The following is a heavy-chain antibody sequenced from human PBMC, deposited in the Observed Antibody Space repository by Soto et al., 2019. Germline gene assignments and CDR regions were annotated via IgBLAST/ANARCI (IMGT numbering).Heavy chain of an antibody. V-gene: IGHV5-51*01. CDR2: IYPGDSDT. D-gene: IGHD3-3*01. J-gene: IGHJ4*02. CDR1: GYSFTSYW. CDR3: ARLSALTYYDFWSGVGY. Sequence: PGESLKISCQGSGYSFTSYWIGWVRQMPGKGLEWMGIIYPGDSDTRYSPSFQGQVTISADKSISTAYLQWSSLKASDTAMYYCARLSALTYYDFWSGVGYWGQGILVTVSS.